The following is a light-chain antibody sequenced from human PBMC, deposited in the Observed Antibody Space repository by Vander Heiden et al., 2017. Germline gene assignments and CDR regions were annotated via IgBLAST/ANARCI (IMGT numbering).Light chain of an antibody. CDR1: QSVSSSY. V-gene: IGKV3-20*01. CDR2: GAS. CDR3: QQYGSSPYT. J-gene: IGKJ2*01. Sequence: EFVLPQSPRTLSLSPGERATLSCRASQSVSSSYLAWYQQKPGQAPRLLIYGASSRATGIPDRFSGSGSGTDFTLTISRLEPEDFAVYYCQQYGSSPYTFGQGTKLEIK.